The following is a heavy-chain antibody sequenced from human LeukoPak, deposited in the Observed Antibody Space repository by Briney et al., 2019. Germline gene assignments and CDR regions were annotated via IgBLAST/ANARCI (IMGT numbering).Heavy chain of an antibody. CDR1: SGPMFTHF. J-gene: IGHJ3*02. CDR3: AREMGGYSRFAFDI. CDR2: VYNRGST. V-gene: IGHV4-59*11. D-gene: IGHD6-13*01. Sequence: SETLSLTCTVSSGPMFTHFWSWIRQPPGKGLEWIRYVYNRGSTIYNASLESRVTISVDTSTNQFSLKLGSVTAADTAVYYCAREMGGYSRFAFDIWGQGTVVTVSS.